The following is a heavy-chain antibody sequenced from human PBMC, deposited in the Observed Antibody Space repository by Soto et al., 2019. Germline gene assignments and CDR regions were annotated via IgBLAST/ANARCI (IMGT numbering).Heavy chain of an antibody. CDR1: GGSFGIYP. CDR3: ARESTSGLDY. D-gene: IGHD2-2*01. CDR2: VIPILNVA. J-gene: IGHJ4*02. V-gene: IGHV1-69*04. Sequence: QVQLVQSGAGVKKPGSSVKVSCQTSGGSFGIYPISWVRQAPGQGLERVGRVIPILNVANYTQKLHGRLTLTADKSTTTAYMELSSLTSEDTAVYYCARESTSGLDYWGQGTLVTVSS.